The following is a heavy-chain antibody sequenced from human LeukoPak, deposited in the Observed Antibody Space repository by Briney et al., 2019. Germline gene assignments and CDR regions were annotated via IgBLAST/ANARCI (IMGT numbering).Heavy chain of an antibody. V-gene: IGHV4-59*01. CDR3: AREGVGASAYFDY. D-gene: IGHD1-26*01. J-gene: IGHJ4*02. CDR1: GGSISSYY. Sequence: PSGTLSLTCTVSGGSISSYYWSWIRQPPGKGLEWIGYIYYSGSTNYNPSLKSRVTISVDTSKNQFSLKLSSVTAADTAVYYCAREGVGASAYFDYWGQGTLVTVSS. CDR2: IYYSGST.